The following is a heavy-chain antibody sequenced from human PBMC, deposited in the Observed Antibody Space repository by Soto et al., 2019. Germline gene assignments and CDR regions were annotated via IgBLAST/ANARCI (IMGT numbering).Heavy chain of an antibody. CDR2: SLYTGYT. CDR3: ARERGEWFGDLLPHGWFDH. J-gene: IGHJ5*02. Sequence: ETLLLTCTVFGRSKLDYYLSSIRQPPGSGLEWIGYSLYTGYTNYNPSLKSRITISIDTSRNQFSLRLSSVTAADTAVYYCARERGEWFGDLLPHGWFDHWSQGTLVTVSS. D-gene: IGHD3-10*01. CDR1: GRSKLDYY. V-gene: IGHV4-59*01.